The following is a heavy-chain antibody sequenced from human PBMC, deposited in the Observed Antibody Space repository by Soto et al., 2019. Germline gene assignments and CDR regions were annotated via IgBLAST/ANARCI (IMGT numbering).Heavy chain of an antibody. V-gene: IGHV1-69*06. J-gene: IGHJ4*02. D-gene: IGHD3-22*01. CDR3: ARGGSGYTWFNEF. Sequence: SVNVSCKASGGTFSSYAISWVRQAPGQGLEWMGGIIPIFGTANYAQKFQGRVTITADKSTNTAYMELSSLRSEDTAIYYCARGGSGYTWFNEFWGQGTLVTVSS. CDR1: GGTFSSYA. CDR2: IIPIFGTA.